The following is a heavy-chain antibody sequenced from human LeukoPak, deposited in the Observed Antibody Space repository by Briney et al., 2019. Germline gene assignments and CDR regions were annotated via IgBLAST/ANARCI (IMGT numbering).Heavy chain of an antibody. CDR1: GGSFSGYY. J-gene: IGHJ4*02. Sequence: SETLSLTCAVYGGSFSGYYWSWIRQPPGKGLEWIGEINHRGSTNYNPSLKSRVTISVDTSRNSFSLELSSVTAADTAVYYCARDRIGSTWRSVFDSWGQGTLVTVSS. D-gene: IGHD6-13*01. CDR3: ARDRIGSTWRSVFDS. V-gene: IGHV4-34*01. CDR2: INHRGST.